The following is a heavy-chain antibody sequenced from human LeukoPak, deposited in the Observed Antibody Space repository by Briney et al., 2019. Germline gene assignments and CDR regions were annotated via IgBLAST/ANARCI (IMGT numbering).Heavy chain of an antibody. J-gene: IGHJ4*02. D-gene: IGHD1-26*01. CDR1: GYTFTSYG. V-gene: IGHV1-46*01. CDR2: INPSGGST. Sequence: ASVKVSCKASGYTFTSYGISWVRQAPGQGLEWLGIINPSGGSTSYAQKFQGRVTMTRDTSTSTVYMELSSLRSEDTAVYYCARDQGGGSYYTLDYWGQGTLVTVSS. CDR3: ARDQGGGSYYTLDY.